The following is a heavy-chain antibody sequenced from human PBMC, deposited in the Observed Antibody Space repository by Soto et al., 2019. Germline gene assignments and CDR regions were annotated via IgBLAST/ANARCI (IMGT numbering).Heavy chain of an antibody. D-gene: IGHD3-22*01. CDR2: IYYSGST. V-gene: IGHV4-30-4*01. J-gene: IGHJ4*02. CDR1: GGSISSGDYY. CDR3: ARVRFTMIVVV. Sequence: SETLSLTCTVSGGSISSGDYYWSWIRQPPGKGLERIGYIYYSGSTYYNPSLKSRVTISVDTSKNQFSLKLSSVTAADTAVYYCARVRFTMIVVVWGQGTLVTVSS.